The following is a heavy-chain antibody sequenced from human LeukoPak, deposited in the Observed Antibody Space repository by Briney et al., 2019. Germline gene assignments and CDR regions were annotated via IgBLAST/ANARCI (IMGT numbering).Heavy chain of an antibody. V-gene: IGHV4-59*01. CDR3: ARDGYGDGMDY. CDR1: GGSISSYY. D-gene: IGHD4-17*01. J-gene: IGHJ4*02. CDR2: IYYSGST. Sequence: SETLSLTCTVSGGSISSYYWSWTRQPPGKGLEWIGYIYYSGSTKYNPSLKSRVTISVDTSKNQFSLKLSSVTAADTAVYYCARDGYGDGMDYWGQGTLVTVSS.